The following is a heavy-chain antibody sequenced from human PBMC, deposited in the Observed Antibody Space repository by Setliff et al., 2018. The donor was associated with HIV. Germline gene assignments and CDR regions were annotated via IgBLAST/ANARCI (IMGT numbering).Heavy chain of an antibody. Sequence: SETLSLTCTVAGDSINTHYWSWIRQPPGKGLEWIGCISHSGNTNFNPSLNSRVTISLDTSKNQFSLRLTSLTAADTAIYYCARSTVGAGASFPWGRGILVTVSS. V-gene: IGHV4-59*11. D-gene: IGHD1-26*01. CDR1: GDSINTHY. J-gene: IGHJ5*02. CDR3: ARSTVGAGASFP. CDR2: ISHSGNT.